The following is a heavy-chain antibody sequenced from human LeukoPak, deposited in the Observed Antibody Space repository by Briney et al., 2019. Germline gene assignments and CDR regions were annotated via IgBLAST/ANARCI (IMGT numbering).Heavy chain of an antibody. Sequence: GGSLRLSCAASGFTFSTYAIYWVRQAPGKGLEYVSALTGDGGTTYYADSVKGRFTVSRDNSKNTLYLQMGSLRAEDMAVYFCARSLTGYADYWGQGTLVTVSS. CDR2: LTGDGGTT. J-gene: IGHJ4*02. V-gene: IGHV3-64*02. CDR3: ARSLTGYADY. CDR1: GFTFSTYA. D-gene: IGHD5-12*01.